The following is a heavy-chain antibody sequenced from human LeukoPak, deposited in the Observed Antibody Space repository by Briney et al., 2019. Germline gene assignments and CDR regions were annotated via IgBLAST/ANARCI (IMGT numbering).Heavy chain of an antibody. CDR3: ARGDGDYVGNDY. CDR1: GYTFTAYY. V-gene: IGHV1-2*02. D-gene: IGHD4-17*01. J-gene: IGHJ4*01. CDR2: INPNTGGT. Sequence: ASVKVSCKASGYTFTAYYIHWVRQAPGQGFEWMGWINPNTGGTHYAQNFQGRVTMTRDTSISTAYMAFSRLKSDDTAVYFCARGDGDYVGNDYWGHGTLVTVSS.